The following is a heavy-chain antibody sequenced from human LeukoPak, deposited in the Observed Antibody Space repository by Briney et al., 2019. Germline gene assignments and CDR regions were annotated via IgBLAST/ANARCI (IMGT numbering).Heavy chain of an antibody. CDR3: ARDGQSRLHY. V-gene: IGHV3-48*01. D-gene: IGHD2-21*02. CDR1: GFTFSSYS. J-gene: IGHJ4*02. CDR2: ISSSSSTI. Sequence: GGSLRLSCAASGFTFSSYSMNWVRQAQGKGLEWVSYISSSSSTIYYADSVKGRFTISRDNAKNSLYLQMNSLRAEDTAVYYCARDGQSRLHYWGQGTLVTVSS.